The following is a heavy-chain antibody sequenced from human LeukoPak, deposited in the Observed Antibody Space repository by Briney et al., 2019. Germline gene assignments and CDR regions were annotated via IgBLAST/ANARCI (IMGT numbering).Heavy chain of an antibody. CDR3: AVNYYDSSGFDY. V-gene: IGHV3-9*01. Sequence: GGSLRLSCAASGFTFDDYAMHWVRQAPGKGLEWVSGISWNSGSIGYADSVKGRFTISRDNAKNSLYLQMNSLRAEDTALYYCAVNYYDSSGFDYWGQGTLVTVSS. D-gene: IGHD3-22*01. J-gene: IGHJ4*02. CDR1: GFTFDDYA. CDR2: ISWNSGSI.